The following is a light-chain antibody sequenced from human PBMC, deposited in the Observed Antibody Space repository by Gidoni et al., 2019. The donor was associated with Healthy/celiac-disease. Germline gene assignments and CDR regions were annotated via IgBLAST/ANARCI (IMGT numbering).Light chain of an antibody. Sequence: QSALSQPASLSASPGPSITISCTGTSSDVGGYNYVSWYQQHPGKAPKLRIYDVSNRPSGVSKRFSGSKSGNTASLTISGLQAEDEADYYCSSYTSSSTLGVFGGGTKLTVL. CDR3: SSYTSSSTLGV. CDR2: DVS. V-gene: IGLV2-14*03. CDR1: SSDVGGYNY. J-gene: IGLJ2*01.